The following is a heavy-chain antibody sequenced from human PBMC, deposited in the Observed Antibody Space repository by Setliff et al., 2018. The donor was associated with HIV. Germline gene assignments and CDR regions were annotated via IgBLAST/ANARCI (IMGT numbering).Heavy chain of an antibody. CDR1: GYSFTSYY. D-gene: IGHD3-10*01. CDR3: ARDYYYYGSGSFGLDY. CDR2: INPSGGST. J-gene: IGHJ4*02. V-gene: IGHV1-46*01. Sequence: ASVKVSCKASGYSFTSYYMHWVRQAPGQGLEWMGIINPSGGSTSYAQKFQGRVTMTRDTSASTAYMELSSLRSEDTAVYYCARDYYYYGSGSFGLDYWGQGTPVTVSS.